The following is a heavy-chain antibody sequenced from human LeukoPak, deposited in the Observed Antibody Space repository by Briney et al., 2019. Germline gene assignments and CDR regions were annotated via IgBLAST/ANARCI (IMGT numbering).Heavy chain of an antibody. CDR1: GDSISSGSYY. D-gene: IGHD3-22*01. Sequence: SETLSLTCTVSGDSISSGSYYWSWVRQPAGKGLEWIGRIYTNGITNYNPSLKSRVTISLDTSKNQFSLKLSSVTAADTAVYYCASYDSSGYYDYWGQGTLVTVSS. J-gene: IGHJ4*02. V-gene: IGHV4-61*02. CDR3: ASYDSSGYYDY. CDR2: IYTNGIT.